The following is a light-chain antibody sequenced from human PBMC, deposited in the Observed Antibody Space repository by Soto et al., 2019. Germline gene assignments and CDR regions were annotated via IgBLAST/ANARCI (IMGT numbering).Light chain of an antibody. CDR2: WAS. V-gene: IGKV4-1*01. Sequence: DIVMTQSPDSLAVSLGERATINCKSSQSVLYSSDNKNYLAWYQQKPGQPPKMVIYWASTRESGVPARFSGSGSGTDFTLTISSLQAEDVAVYYCQQYYSAPFTFGPGTKVDI. CDR3: QQYYSAPFT. CDR1: QSVLYSSDNKNY. J-gene: IGKJ3*01.